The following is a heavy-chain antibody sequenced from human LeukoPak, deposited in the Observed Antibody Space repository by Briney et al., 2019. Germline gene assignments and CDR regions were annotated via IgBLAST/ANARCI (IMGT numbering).Heavy chain of an antibody. CDR1: GFTFSSYE. J-gene: IGHJ5*02. Sequence: PGGSLRPSCAASGFTFSSYEMNWVRQAPGEGLEWVSYISSSGNTIYYADSVKGRFTISRDNAKNSLYLQMNSLRAEDTAVYYCARTSGYCISTSCYNWFDPWGQGTLVTVSS. CDR2: ISSSGNTI. CDR3: ARTSGYCISTSCYNWFDP. D-gene: IGHD2-2*03. V-gene: IGHV3-48*03.